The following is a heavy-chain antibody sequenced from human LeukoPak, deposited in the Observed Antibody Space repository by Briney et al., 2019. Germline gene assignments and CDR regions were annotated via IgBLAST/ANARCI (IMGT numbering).Heavy chain of an antibody. CDR2: IKHDGSKK. J-gene: IGHJ4*02. Sequence: GGSLRLSCAASGFTFSSDWMTWVRQAPGKGLEWVANIKHDGSKKYYVDSVKGRFTISRDNSKNTLYLQMNSLRAEDTAVYYCAKSLFYYLDYWGQGTLVTVSS. CDR3: AKSLFYYLDY. CDR1: GFTFSSDW. V-gene: IGHV3-7*03. D-gene: IGHD3-3*01.